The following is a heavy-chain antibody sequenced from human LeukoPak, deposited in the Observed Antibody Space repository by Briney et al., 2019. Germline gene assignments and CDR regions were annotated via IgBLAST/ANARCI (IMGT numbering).Heavy chain of an antibody. CDR2: ISYSGNT. V-gene: IGHV4-31*03. J-gene: IGHJ4*02. CDR3: ARDGRWAVAGTGIDY. Sequence: SQTLSLTCTVSGGSISSGGYYWSWIRQHPGKGLEWIGYISYSGNTYYNPSLKSRVTISVDTSKNQSSLKLSSVTAADTAVYYCARDGRWAVAGTGIDYWGQGTLVTVSS. CDR1: GGSISSGGYY. D-gene: IGHD6-19*01.